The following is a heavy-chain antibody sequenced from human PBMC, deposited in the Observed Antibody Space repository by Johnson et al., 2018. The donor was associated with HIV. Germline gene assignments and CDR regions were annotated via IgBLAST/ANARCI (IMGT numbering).Heavy chain of an antibody. CDR2: IGTAGDT. CDR3: AKGQYSSSPCAFDI. D-gene: IGHD6-6*01. J-gene: IGHJ3*02. Sequence: VQLVESGGGVVQPGRSLRLSCAASGFTFSSYDMHWVRQATGKGLEWVSAIGTAGDTYYPGSVKGRFTISRENAKNSLYLQMNSLRAGDTAVYYCAKGQYSSSPCAFDIWGQGTMVTVSS. CDR1: GFTFSSYD. V-gene: IGHV3-13*01.